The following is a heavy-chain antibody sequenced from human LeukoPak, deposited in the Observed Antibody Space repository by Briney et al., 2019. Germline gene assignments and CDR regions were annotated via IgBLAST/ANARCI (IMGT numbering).Heavy chain of an antibody. CDR1: GFTVSSNY. D-gene: IGHD2-15*01. V-gene: IGHV3-66*01. CDR2: IYSGGST. CDR3: VRDVSRRMGMDV. Sequence: GGSLRLSCAASGFTVSSNYMSWVRQAPGKGLEWVSVIYSGGSTYYADSVKGRFTISRDNSKNTLYLQMNSLRAEDTAVYYCVRDVSRRMGMDVWGQGTTVTVSS. J-gene: IGHJ6*02.